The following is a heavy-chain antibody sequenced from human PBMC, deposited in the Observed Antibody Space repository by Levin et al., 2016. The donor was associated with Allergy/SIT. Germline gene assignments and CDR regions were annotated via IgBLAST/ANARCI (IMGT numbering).Heavy chain of an antibody. V-gene: IGHV1-2*04. CDR2: INPNSGGT. Sequence: ASVKVSCKASGYTFTGYYMHWVRQAPGQGLEWMGWINPNSGGTNYAQKFQGWVTMTRDTSISTAYMELSRLRSDDTAVYYCARGLVRGVHSLWRDRNWFDPWGQGTLVTVSS. J-gene: IGHJ5*02. CDR1: GYTFTGYY. D-gene: IGHD3-10*01. CDR3: ARGLVRGVHSLWRDRNWFDP.